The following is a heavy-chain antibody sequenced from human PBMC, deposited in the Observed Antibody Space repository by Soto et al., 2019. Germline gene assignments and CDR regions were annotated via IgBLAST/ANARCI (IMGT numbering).Heavy chain of an antibody. CDR2: LVGSGADK. D-gene: IGHD3-16*01. CDR1: GYTFTSYG. CDR3: AKDLIANNDVWEPFDM. J-gene: IGHJ3*02. V-gene: IGHV3-23*01. Sequence: SCKASGYTFTSYGISWVRQAPGQGLEWVSGLVGSGADKNYADSVRGRFTVSRDNSRNTLYLQMNSLRDEDTAVYYCAKDLIANNDVWEPFDMRARGTTVTVSS.